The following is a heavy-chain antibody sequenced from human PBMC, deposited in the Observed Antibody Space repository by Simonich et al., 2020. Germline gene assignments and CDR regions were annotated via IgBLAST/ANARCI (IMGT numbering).Heavy chain of an antibody. CDR3: AREDLTGDAFDI. CDR2: ISDDGSNK. V-gene: IGHV3-30*07. J-gene: IGHJ3*02. D-gene: IGHD7-27*01. CDR1: GFTFSSYA. Sequence: QVQLVESGGGVVQPGRSLRLSCAASGFTFSSYAMHWVRQAPGKGLEWVAVISDDGSNKYYAYSVKGRFTISRDNSKNTLYLQMNSLRAEDTAVYYCAREDLTGDAFDIWGQGTMVTVSS.